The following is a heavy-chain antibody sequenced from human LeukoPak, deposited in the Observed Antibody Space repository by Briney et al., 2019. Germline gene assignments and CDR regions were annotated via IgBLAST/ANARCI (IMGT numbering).Heavy chain of an antibody. Sequence: PSETLSLTCTVSGGSISSGSYYWNWIRQPPGKGLEWIGSIYYSGRTYYNPSLKSRVTMSIDTSKNQFSLKLSSVTAADTAVYYCARPDQRGYSYGYSAFDIWGQGTTVTVSS. V-gene: IGHV4-39*01. CDR3: ARPDQRGYSYGYSAFDI. D-gene: IGHD5-18*01. CDR2: IYYSGRT. J-gene: IGHJ3*02. CDR1: GGSISSGSYY.